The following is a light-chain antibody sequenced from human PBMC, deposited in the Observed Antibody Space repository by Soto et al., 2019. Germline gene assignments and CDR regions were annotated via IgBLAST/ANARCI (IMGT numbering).Light chain of an antibody. V-gene: IGLV4-69*02. J-gene: IGLJ2*01. CDR3: QTWGRGIVV. Sequence: QPVLTQSPSASASLGASVNLTCTLTGGHSTYSIGWHQQQPQRGPRFLMRLNSDGSHSKGDGIPVRFSGSSSGAERFLTISSLQSEDEADYYCQTWGRGIVVFGGGTKLTVL. CDR2: LNSDGSH. CDR1: GGHSTYS.